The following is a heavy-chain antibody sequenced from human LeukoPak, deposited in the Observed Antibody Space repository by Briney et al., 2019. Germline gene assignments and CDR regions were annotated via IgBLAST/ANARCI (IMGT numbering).Heavy chain of an antibody. CDR3: ARDVYCSSTSCYVYYYYYMDV. J-gene: IGHJ6*03. D-gene: IGHD2-2*01. CDR2: ISSSSSYI. Sequence: PGGSLRLSCAASGFTFSSYSMNWVRQAPGKGLEWVSSISSSSSYINYADSVKGRFTISRDNAKNSLYLQMNSLRAEDTAVYYCARDVYCSSTSCYVYYYYYMDVWGKGTTVTVSS. CDR1: GFTFSSYS. V-gene: IGHV3-21*01.